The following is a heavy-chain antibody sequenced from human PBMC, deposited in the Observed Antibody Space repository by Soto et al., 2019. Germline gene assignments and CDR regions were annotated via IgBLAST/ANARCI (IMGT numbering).Heavy chain of an antibody. V-gene: IGHV4-39*07. CDR3: AHRPIVGAAI. CDR2: LFHSGST. D-gene: IGHD1-26*01. Sequence: PSETLSLACTVTGDSINNRSYYWGWIRQPPGKGLDWIGELFHSGSTNYNSSLMGRVTISVDKANNQFSLKMSSVTAADSAVYYCAHRPIVGAAIWGQGTLVTVSS. J-gene: IGHJ4*02. CDR1: GDSINNRSYY.